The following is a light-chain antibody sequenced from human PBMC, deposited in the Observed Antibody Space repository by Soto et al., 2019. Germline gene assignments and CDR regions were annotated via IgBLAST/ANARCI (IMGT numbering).Light chain of an antibody. CDR3: QQYGSSPLFS. CDR2: GAS. J-gene: IGKJ3*01. CDR1: QSGSSSY. Sequence: IVLTQSPGTLSLSTGESATLSCRASQSGSSSYLAWYQQRPGQAPRLGIYGASSRATGIPDRFSGSGSGTDFTLTISRLEPEDFAVYYCQQYGSSPLFSFGPGTKVYIQ. V-gene: IGKV3-20*01.